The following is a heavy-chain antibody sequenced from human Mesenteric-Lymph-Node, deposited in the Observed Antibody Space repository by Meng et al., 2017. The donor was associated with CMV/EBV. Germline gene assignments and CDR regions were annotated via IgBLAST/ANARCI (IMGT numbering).Heavy chain of an antibody. D-gene: IGHD3-22*01. CDR2: IKHSGNT. J-gene: IGHJ4*02. CDR1: GGACSAYD. CDR3: ARERRDDDSGYYYFDY. V-gene: IGHV4-34*01. Sequence: GGACSAYDWRWIRQRTGKGLAWSGEIKHSGNTNYNPYLESRVTISVDTSKNQFSLKLTSVTAADTGVYYCARERRDDDSGYYYFDYWGQGTLVTVSS.